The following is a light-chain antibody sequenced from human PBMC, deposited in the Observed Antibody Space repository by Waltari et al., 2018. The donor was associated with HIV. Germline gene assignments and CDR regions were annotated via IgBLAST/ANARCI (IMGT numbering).Light chain of an antibody. CDR3: QQYGSSPFT. V-gene: IGKV3-20*01. J-gene: IGKJ3*01. CDR2: GAS. Sequence: EIVLTQSPGTLSVSPGERVTLSCRASQSVTSSYLAWYQQKPGQAPRLLIYGASSRATGIPDRFSGSGSGTDFTLTISRLEPEDFAVYYCQQYGSSPFTFGPGTKVDIK. CDR1: QSVTSSY.